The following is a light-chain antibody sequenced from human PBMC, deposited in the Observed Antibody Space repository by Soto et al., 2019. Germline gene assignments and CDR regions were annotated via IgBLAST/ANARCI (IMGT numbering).Light chain of an antibody. Sequence: DIVMTQSPLSLPVTPGEPASISCRSSQSLLHSNGYNYLDWYLQKPGQSPQLLIYLGSNRASGVPDRFSGSESGTDFTLKISRVEAEDVGVYYCMQALQTQLTFGGGTKVEIK. CDR3: MQALQTQLT. CDR1: QSLLHSNGYNY. CDR2: LGS. V-gene: IGKV2-28*01. J-gene: IGKJ4*01.